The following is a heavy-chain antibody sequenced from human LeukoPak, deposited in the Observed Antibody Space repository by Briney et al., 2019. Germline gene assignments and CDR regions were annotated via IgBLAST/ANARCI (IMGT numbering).Heavy chain of an antibody. CDR1: GGSISSSSYY. Sequence: SETLSLTCTVSGGSISSSSYYWGWLRQPPGTGLEWIGSIYYSGSTYYNPSLKSRVTISVDTSKNQFSLKLSSVTAADTAVYYCAREVSNYYDSSGYYSYWGQGTLVTVSS. CDR3: AREVSNYYDSSGYYSY. V-gene: IGHV4-39*07. J-gene: IGHJ4*02. D-gene: IGHD3-22*01. CDR2: IYYSGST.